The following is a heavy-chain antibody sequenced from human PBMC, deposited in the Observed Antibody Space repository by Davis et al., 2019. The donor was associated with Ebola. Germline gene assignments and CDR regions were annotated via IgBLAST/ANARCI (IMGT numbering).Heavy chain of an antibody. Sequence: GESLKISCAASGFTFSSYWMSWVRQAPGKGLEWVANIKQDGSEKYYVDSVKGRFTISRDNAKNSLYLQMNSLRAEDTAVYYCACSGWYPNWYFDLWGRGTLVTVSS. J-gene: IGHJ2*01. CDR1: GFTFSSYW. D-gene: IGHD6-19*01. CDR3: ACSGWYPNWYFDL. V-gene: IGHV3-7*03. CDR2: IKQDGSEK.